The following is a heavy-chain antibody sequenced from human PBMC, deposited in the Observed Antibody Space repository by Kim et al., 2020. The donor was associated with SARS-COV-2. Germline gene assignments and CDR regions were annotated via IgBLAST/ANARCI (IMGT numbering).Heavy chain of an antibody. J-gene: IGHJ4*02. CDR3: ASGDDGYRGSWPLDY. V-gene: IGHV4-34*01. CDR2: INHSGST. D-gene: IGHD6-13*01. Sequence: SETLSLTCAVYGGSFSGYYWSWIRQPPGKGLEWIGEINHSGSTNYNPSLKSRVTISVDTSKNQFSLKLSSVTAADTAVYYCASGDDGYRGSWPLDYWGQG. CDR1: GGSFSGYY.